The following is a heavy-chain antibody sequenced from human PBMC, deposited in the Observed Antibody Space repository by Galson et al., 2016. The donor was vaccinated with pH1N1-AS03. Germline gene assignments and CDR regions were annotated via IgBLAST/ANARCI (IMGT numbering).Heavy chain of an antibody. CDR3: ANRDYGFDY. CDR1: GGTFSSYA. J-gene: IGHJ4*02. V-gene: IGHV1-69*01. CDR2: IIASVGIT. D-gene: IGHD4-17*01. Sequence: KVSCKASGGTFSSYAISWVRQAPGHGLEWMGGIIASVGITSYAQKFQGRVTITADESTSTAYMELSSLRSEDTAVYYCANRDYGFDYWGQGTLVTVSS.